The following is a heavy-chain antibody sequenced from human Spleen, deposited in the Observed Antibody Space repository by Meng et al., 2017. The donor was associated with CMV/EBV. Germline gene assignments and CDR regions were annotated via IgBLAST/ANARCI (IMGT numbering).Heavy chain of an antibody. V-gene: IGHV4-34*01. J-gene: IGHJ4*02. CDR1: GTSFSDYS. Sequence: SETLSLTCAVYGTSFSDYSWTWIRHSPRRGLEWIGEINHSGSTNYNPSLKSRVTISVDTSKNQFSLKLSSVTAADTAVYYCAKSPGSGWYNHDYWGQGTLVTVSS. D-gene: IGHD6-19*01. CDR3: AKSPGSGWYNHDY. CDR2: INHSGST.